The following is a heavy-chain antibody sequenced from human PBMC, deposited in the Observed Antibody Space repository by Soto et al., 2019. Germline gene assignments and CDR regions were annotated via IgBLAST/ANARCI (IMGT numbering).Heavy chain of an antibody. Sequence: QVQLVQSGAEVKKPGASVKVSCKASGYTFTSYGISWVRQALGKGLEWMGWLSAYNVNTNYAQKLQGRVTVTPDTSTSTASMELRSLRSDDTAVYYCARHPHHIAAAGTGFDYWCKGTLVTVSS. D-gene: IGHD6-13*01. J-gene: IGHJ4*02. CDR2: LSAYNVNT. CDR1: GYTFTSYG. CDR3: ARHPHHIAAAGTGFDY. V-gene: IGHV1-18*01.